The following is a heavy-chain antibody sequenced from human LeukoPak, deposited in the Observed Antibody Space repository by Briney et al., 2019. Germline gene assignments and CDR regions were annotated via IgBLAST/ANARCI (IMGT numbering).Heavy chain of an antibody. CDR2: ISSSSAYI. CDR3: ARQAVARPFDL. J-gene: IGHJ3*01. CDR1: GFIFSDYS. V-gene: IGHV3-21*06. Sequence: GGSLGLSCVASGFIFSDYSMDWVRQAPGKGLEWVSSISSSSAYIFYSDSVKGRFTISRDNAQSSLYLQMNSLRAGDTAVYYCARQAVARPFDLWGQGTMVAVSS.